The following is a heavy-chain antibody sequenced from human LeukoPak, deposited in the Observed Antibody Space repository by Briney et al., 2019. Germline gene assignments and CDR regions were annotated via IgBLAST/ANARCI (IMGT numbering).Heavy chain of an antibody. D-gene: IGHD5-18*01. Sequence: QPGRSQRLSCAASGFAFSTFAMHWVRQTPGKGLDWVSVISYGGSNKYYADSVKGRFTISRDNSKNTLYLQMNSLRPEDTAIYYCARVGYSLGHGDDAFDIWGQGTLVTVSS. CDR3: ARVGYSLGHGDDAFDI. V-gene: IGHV3-30*01. CDR2: ISYGGSNK. J-gene: IGHJ3*02. CDR1: GFAFSTFA.